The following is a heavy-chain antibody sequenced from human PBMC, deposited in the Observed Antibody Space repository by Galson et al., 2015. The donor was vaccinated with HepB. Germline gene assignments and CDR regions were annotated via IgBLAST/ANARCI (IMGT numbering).Heavy chain of an antibody. CDR2: IKQDGNEK. Sequence: SLRLSCAASGFTFSRYWMTRVRQAPGKGLEWVANIKQDGNEKYYVNYVEGRVTISRDNAKNSLYLQMNSLRAEDMAVYYCARIEGRFLDWFDAFDIWGQGTMVTVSS. D-gene: IGHD3-3*01. CDR3: ARIEGRFLDWFDAFDI. V-gene: IGHV3-7*03. J-gene: IGHJ3*02. CDR1: GFTFSRYW.